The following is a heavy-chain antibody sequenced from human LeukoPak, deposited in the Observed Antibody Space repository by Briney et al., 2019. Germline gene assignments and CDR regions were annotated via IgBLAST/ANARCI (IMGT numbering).Heavy chain of an antibody. Sequence: TGGSLRLSCAASGFTLSYYGMTCVRQAPGRGLEWVSVISPSGGSTYYADSVKGRFTISRDNSKDTLCLQMNSLRVEDTAVYYCAKVIREVAMTHYYWGQGALVTVSS. D-gene: IGHD5-18*01. J-gene: IGHJ4*02. CDR1: GFTLSYYG. CDR2: ISPSGGST. V-gene: IGHV3-23*01. CDR3: AKVIREVAMTHYY.